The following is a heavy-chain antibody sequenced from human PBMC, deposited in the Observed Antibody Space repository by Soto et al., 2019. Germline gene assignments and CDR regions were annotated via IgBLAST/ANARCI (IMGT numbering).Heavy chain of an antibody. J-gene: IGHJ6*02. CDR3: XRVAATVAGEYYYGMDV. V-gene: IGHV6-1*01. Sequence: PSQTLSLTCAISGDSVSSNSAAWNWIRQSPSRGLEWLGRTYYRSKWYNDYAVSVKSRITINPDTSKNQFSLQLNSVTPEDTAVYYCXRVAATVAGEYYYGMDVWGQGTTVTVSS. D-gene: IGHD6-19*01. CDR2: TYYRSKWYN. CDR1: GDSVSSNSAA.